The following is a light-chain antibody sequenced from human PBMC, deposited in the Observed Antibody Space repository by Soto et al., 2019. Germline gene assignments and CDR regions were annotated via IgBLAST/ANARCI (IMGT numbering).Light chain of an antibody. Sequence: DIQMTQSPSTLSASVGDRVTITCRASQSISSWLAWYQQKPGKAPKLLIYDASSLVSGVPSRFSGSGSGTEFTLTISSLQPDDFATYYCQQYNSYSHTFGQGTKVEIK. CDR2: DAS. CDR3: QQYNSYSHT. V-gene: IGKV1-5*01. J-gene: IGKJ1*01. CDR1: QSISSW.